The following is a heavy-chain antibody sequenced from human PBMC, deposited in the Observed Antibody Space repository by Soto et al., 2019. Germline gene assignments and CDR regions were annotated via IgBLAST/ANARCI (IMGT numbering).Heavy chain of an antibody. D-gene: IGHD6-19*01. V-gene: IGHV4-59*01. CDR3: ARDSGYSSGWGSLDYYYYGMDV. CDR1: GGSISSYY. J-gene: IGHJ6*02. Sequence: PSETLSLTCTVSGGSISSYYWSWIRQPPGKGLEWIGYIYYSGSTNYNPSLKSRVTISVDTSKNQFSLKLSSVTAADTAVYYCARDSGYSSGWGSLDYYYYGMDVWGQGTTVTVYS. CDR2: IYYSGST.